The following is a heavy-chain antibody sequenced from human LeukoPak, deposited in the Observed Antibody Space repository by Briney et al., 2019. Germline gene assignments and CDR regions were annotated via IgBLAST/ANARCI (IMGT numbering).Heavy chain of an antibody. Sequence: GRSLRLSCAASGFTFSSYGMHWVRQAPGKGLEWVAVISYDGSNKYYADSVKGRFAISRDNSKNTLYLQMSSLRAEDTAVYSCAKGGHCSSTDCHDGRMDVWGKGTTVTVSS. CDR1: GFTFSSYG. CDR3: AKGGHCSSTDCHDGRMDV. J-gene: IGHJ6*04. CDR2: ISYDGSNK. D-gene: IGHD2-2*01. V-gene: IGHV3-30*18.